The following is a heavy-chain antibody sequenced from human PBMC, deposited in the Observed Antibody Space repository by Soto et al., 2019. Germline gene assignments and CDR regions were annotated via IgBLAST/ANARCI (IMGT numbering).Heavy chain of an antibody. J-gene: IGHJ4*02. CDR3: ATGKWELRVGFDC. D-gene: IGHD1-26*01. CDR2: IYYSGST. Sequence: QVQLQESGPGLVKPSETLSLTCTVSGGSLKSYYWSWIRQSPGKGLEWIGYIYYSGSTNYNPSLKSRVSISVDTSKNQFSLKLSSVTAADTALYNCATGKWELRVGFDCWGQGTLVTVSS. CDR1: GGSLKSYY. V-gene: IGHV4-59*01.